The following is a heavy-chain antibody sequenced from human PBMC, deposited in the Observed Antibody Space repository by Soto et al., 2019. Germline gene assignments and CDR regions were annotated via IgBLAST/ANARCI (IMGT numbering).Heavy chain of an antibody. CDR2: ISAYNGNT. CDR1: GYTFTSYG. CDR3: ARARDFWSGYWSEYYFDY. Sequence: GASVKVSCKASGYTFTSYGISWVRQAPGQGLAWMGWISAYNGNTNYAQKLQGRVTMTTDTSTSTAYMELRSLRSDDTAVYYCARARDFWSGYWSEYYFDYWGQGTLVTVSS. V-gene: IGHV1-18*01. D-gene: IGHD3-3*01. J-gene: IGHJ4*02.